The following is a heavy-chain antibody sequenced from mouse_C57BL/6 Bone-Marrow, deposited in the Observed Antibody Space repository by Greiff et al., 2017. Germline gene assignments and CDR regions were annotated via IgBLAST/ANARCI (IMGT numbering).Heavy chain of an antibody. CDR2: IDPNSGGT. V-gene: IGHV1-72*01. J-gene: IGHJ2*01. CDR3: ARWPTTTSYYFDD. D-gene: IGHD2-12*01. CDR1: GYTFTSYW. Sequence: QVHVKQPGAELVKPGASVKLSCKASGYTFTSYWMHWVKQRPGRGLEWIGRIDPNSGGTKYNEKFKSKATLTVYKPSSTAYLQLSSLTSEDSAVSYCARWPTTTSYYFDDWGQGTTLTVSS.